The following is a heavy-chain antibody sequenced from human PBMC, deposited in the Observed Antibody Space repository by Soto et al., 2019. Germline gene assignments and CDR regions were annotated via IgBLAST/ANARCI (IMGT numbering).Heavy chain of an antibody. J-gene: IGHJ6*02. V-gene: IGHV4-4*02. Sequence: SETLSLTCAVSGGSISSSNWWSWVRQPPGKGLEWIGEIYHSGSTNYNPSLKSRLTISVDKSKNQFSLKLSSVTAADTAVYFCARVQAPLYSYGSSYYYYYGMDVWGQGTTVTVSS. CDR2: IYHSGST. CDR1: GGSISSSNW. D-gene: IGHD5-18*01. CDR3: ARVQAPLYSYGSSYYYYYGMDV.